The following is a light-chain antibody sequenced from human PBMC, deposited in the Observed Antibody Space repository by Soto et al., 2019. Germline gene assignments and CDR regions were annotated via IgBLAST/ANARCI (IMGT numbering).Light chain of an antibody. V-gene: IGKV1-39*01. CDR3: QQSSSTSYS. CDR2: AAY. CDR1: QNTRNY. Sequence: DIQMTQSPSSLSASVGDRVTITCRASQNTRNYLNWYQQTPGKAPKLLIYAAYSLQTGVPSRCSASGSGTDFTLTISSLQPEDSATYYWQQSSSTSYSFGQGTKLEIK. J-gene: IGKJ2*03.